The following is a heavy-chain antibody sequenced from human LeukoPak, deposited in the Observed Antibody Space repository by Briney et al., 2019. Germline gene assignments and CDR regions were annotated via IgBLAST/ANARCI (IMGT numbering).Heavy chain of an antibody. V-gene: IGHV3-23*01. D-gene: IGHD5-12*01. J-gene: IGHJ4*02. CDR1: GFSLSNSA. CDR3: AKGAYDYIEMGYFDY. Sequence: GGSLRLSCAASGFSLSNSAMIGVRQAPGKGLEGVSLIIASSGSTFYADSVKGRFTISRDNSKNTLYLQMNSLRAEDTAVYYCAKGAYDYIEMGYFDYWGQGTLVTVSS. CDR2: IIASSGST.